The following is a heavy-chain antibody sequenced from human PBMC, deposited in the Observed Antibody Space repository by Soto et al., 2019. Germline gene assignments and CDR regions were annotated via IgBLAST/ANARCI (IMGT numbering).Heavy chain of an antibody. CDR3: ARDTYDDY. J-gene: IGHJ4*02. V-gene: IGHV3-66*01. CDR1: GVTVSNNY. Sequence: EVQLVESGGGLVQPGGSLRLSCAASGVTVSNNYMSWVRQAPGKGLEWVSVIYSGGRTYYADSVKGRFIISRDSSKNTLYLQMKSLRAEDTDVYDCARDTYDDYRGQGTLVTVSS. CDR2: IYSGGRT. D-gene: IGHD3-3*01.